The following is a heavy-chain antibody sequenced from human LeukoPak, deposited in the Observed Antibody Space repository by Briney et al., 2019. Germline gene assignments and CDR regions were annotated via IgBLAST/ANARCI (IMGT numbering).Heavy chain of an antibody. CDR1: GFTFSNAW. CDR3: TTDPSYYYDSSGYPFDY. Sequence: GGFLRLSCAASGFTFSNAWMSWVRQAPGKGLEWVGRIKGKTDGGTTDYAAPVKGRFTISRDDSKNTLYLQMNSLKTEDTAVYYCTTDPSYYYDSSGYPFDYWGQGTLVTVSS. D-gene: IGHD3-22*01. V-gene: IGHV3-15*01. J-gene: IGHJ4*02. CDR2: IKGKTDGGTT.